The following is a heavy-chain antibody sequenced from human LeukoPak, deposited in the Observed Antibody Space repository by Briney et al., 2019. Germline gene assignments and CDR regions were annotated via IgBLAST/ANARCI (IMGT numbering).Heavy chain of an antibody. CDR1: GGSISNYY. V-gene: IGHV4-59*08. Sequence: PSETLSLTCTVSGGSISNYYWSWVRQPPGKGLEWIGYVYYSGSTNYNPSLRSRVTISVDTSKNQFSLKLSSVTAADTAVYYCARLQYQLLSGDYMDVWGKGTTVTISS. J-gene: IGHJ6*03. D-gene: IGHD2-2*01. CDR3: ARLQYQLLSGDYMDV. CDR2: VYYSGST.